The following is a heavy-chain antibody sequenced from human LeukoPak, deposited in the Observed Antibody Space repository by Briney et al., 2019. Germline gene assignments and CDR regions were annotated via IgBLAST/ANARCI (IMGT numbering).Heavy chain of an antibody. CDR3: ARRLGYCSSTSCYHPFDP. V-gene: IGHV4-39*01. Sequence: SETLSLTCTVSGGSISSSSYYWGWIRQPPGKGLEWIGSIYYSGSTYYNPSLKSRVTISVDTSKNQFSLKLSSVTAADTAVYYCARRLGYCSSTSCYHPFDPWGQGTLSPSPQ. J-gene: IGHJ5*02. CDR1: GGSISSSSYY. CDR2: IYYSGST. D-gene: IGHD2-2*01.